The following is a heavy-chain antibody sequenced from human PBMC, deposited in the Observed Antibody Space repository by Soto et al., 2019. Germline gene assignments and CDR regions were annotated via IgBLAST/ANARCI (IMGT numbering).Heavy chain of an antibody. V-gene: IGHV1-69*13. Sequence: SVKVSCKASGGTFSSYSISWVRQAPGQGLEWMGGIIPLFGTINYAQNFQGRVTITADESTSTTCMELNSLRSEDTAVYYCARGRYDFWSGYRPTTYYFDSWGQGTLVTVSA. CDR1: GGTFSSYS. D-gene: IGHD3-3*01. CDR2: IIPLFGTI. J-gene: IGHJ4*02. CDR3: ARGRYDFWSGYRPTTYYFDS.